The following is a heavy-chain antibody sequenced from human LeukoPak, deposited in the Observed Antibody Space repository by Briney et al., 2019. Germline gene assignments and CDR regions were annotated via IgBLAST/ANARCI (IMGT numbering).Heavy chain of an antibody. CDR3: AKDSNWGRRGYFDY. D-gene: IGHD3-16*01. J-gene: IGHJ4*02. Sequence: GGSLRLSCTTSGFTFSSYAMSWVRQAPGKGLQWVSVITGSGASTLYADSVTGRFTISRDNSKNTLYLQMNSLRAEDTAVYYWAKDSNWGRRGYFDYWGQGTLVTVSS. CDR2: ITGSGAST. CDR1: GFTFSSYA. V-gene: IGHV3-23*01.